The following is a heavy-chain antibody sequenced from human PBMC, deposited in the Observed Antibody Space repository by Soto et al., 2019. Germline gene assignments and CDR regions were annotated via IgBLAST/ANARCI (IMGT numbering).Heavy chain of an antibody. CDR2: IYSGGST. V-gene: IGHV3-53*01. J-gene: IGHJ4*02. D-gene: IGHD4-4*01. CDR3: ARDRNREYYFDY. Sequence: PGGSLRLSCAASGFTVSSHYMSWVSQAPGKGLEWVSVIYSGGSTYYADSVKGRFTISRDNSKNTLYLQMNSLRAEDAAVYYCARDRNREYYFDYWGQGTLVTVS. CDR1: GFTVSSHY.